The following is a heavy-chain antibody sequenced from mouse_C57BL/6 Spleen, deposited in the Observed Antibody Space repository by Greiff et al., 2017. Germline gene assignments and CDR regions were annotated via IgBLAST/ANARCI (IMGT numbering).Heavy chain of an antibody. V-gene: IGHV1-81*01. Sequence: QVQLQQSGAELARPGASVKLSCKASGYTFTSYGISWVKQRTGQGLEWIGEIYPRSGNTYYNEKFKGKATLTADKSSSTAYMELRSLTSEASAVYFCARYYYGSSYFDYWGQGTTLTVSS. CDR3: ARYYYGSSYFDY. D-gene: IGHD1-1*01. CDR1: GYTFTSYG. CDR2: IYPRSGNT. J-gene: IGHJ2*01.